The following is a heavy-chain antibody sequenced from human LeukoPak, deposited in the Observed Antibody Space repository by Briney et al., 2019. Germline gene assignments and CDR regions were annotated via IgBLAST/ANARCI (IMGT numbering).Heavy chain of an antibody. CDR3: ARDPGSGKPY. V-gene: IGHV4-59*12. CDR1: GGSISSYY. CDR2: IYYSGST. J-gene: IGHJ4*02. D-gene: IGHD3-10*01. Sequence: SETLSLTCTVSGGSISSYYWSWIRQPPGKGLEWIGSIYYSGSTYYNPSLKSRVTISVDTSKNQFSLKLSSVTAADTAVYYCARDPGSGKPYWGQGTLVTVSS.